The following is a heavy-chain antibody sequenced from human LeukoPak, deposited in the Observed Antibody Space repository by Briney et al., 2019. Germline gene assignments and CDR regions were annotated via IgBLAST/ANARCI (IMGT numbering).Heavy chain of an antibody. CDR3: ASWAGGNEPVASFDY. Sequence: ASVKLSCKPTGSSFTAYYIFLMRQAPGQGLECMGWINLYNGATKYAQRFQSRVTMTRDTYISTAYMELSRLRSDDTATYYCASWAGGNEPVASFDYWGQGTLVTVSS. CDR2: INLYNGAT. CDR1: GSSFTAYY. V-gene: IGHV1-2*02. D-gene: IGHD1-14*01. J-gene: IGHJ4*02.